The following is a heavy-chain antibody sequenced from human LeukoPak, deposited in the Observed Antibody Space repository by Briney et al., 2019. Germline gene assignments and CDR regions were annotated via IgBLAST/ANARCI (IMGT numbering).Heavy chain of an antibody. CDR2: IYTSGST. D-gene: IGHD3-22*01. J-gene: IGHJ3*02. V-gene: IGHV4-61*02. Sequence: SQTLSLTCTASGGSISSGSYYWRWIRQPAGKGLEWIGRIYTSGSTNYNPSLKSPITIAVYTSKNQFSLKLSSVTAADTAVYYCARGPYYYDSSGYYPLTPNDAFDIWGQGTMVTVSS. CDR1: GGSISSGSYY. CDR3: ARGPYYYDSSGYYPLTPNDAFDI.